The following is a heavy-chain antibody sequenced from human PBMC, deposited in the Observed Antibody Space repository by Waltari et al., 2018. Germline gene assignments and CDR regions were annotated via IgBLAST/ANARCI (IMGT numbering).Heavy chain of an antibody. CDR2: IGSGTSYI. Sequence: EIQLVESGGGLVKPGGSLRLSCAASGFTFSIYKMSWVRQAPGKGLGWVASIGSGTSYIDYADSVKGRFTISRDNAKNSLYLQMNSLKVEDTAVYYCARAWDDFDYWGQGALVTVSS. D-gene: IGHD1-26*01. J-gene: IGHJ4*02. V-gene: IGHV3-21*02. CDR3: ARAWDDFDY. CDR1: GFTFSIYK.